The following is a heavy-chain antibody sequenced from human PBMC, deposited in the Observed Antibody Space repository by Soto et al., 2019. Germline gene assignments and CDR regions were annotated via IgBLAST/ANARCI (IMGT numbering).Heavy chain of an antibody. CDR2: ISYDGGNK. Sequence: QVQLVESGGGVVQPGRSLRLSCAASGFTFSSYGMHWVRQAPGKGLEWVAVISYDGGNKYYADSVKGRFTISRDNSKNTLYLQMNSLRAEDTAVYYCAKSPYGSGSYLGYWGQGTLVTVSS. J-gene: IGHJ4*02. V-gene: IGHV3-30*18. CDR1: GFTFSSYG. D-gene: IGHD3-10*01. CDR3: AKSPYGSGSYLGY.